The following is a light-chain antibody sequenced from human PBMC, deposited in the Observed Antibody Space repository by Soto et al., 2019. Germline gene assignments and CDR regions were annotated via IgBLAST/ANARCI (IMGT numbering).Light chain of an antibody. J-gene: IGKJ1*01. CDR3: QQCGTSSWT. CDR1: QTVSSAS. V-gene: IGKV3-20*01. CDR2: LAS. Sequence: EIVLTQSPGTLSLSPGESATLSCRASQTVSSASLAWYQQKPGQAPRLLIYLASTRAPGIPDRFSGGGSGTDFTLTISRLEPEDLAVYYCQQCGTSSWTFGQGTKVDIK.